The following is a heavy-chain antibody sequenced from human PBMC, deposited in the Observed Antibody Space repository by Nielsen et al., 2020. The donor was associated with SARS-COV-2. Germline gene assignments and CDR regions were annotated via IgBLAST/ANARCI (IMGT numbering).Heavy chain of an antibody. CDR1: GFTFSTYA. D-gene: IGHD3-16*01. CDR3: AKWTNSYEN. V-gene: IGHV3-23*01. CDR2: ISGDAVYT. Sequence: GESLKISCTASGFTFSTYAMNWVRQAPGKGLGWVAAISGDAVYTLYADHAKGRFTISRDNSRNTVFLEVDGLRAEDTAIYYCAKWTNSYENWGQGTLVSVSS. J-gene: IGHJ4*02.